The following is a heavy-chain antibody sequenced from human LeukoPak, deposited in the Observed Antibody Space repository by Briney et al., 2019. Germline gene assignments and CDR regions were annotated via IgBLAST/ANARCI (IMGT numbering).Heavy chain of an antibody. CDR3: ARDRDGANSNWFDP. V-gene: IGHV4-34*01. J-gene: IGHJ5*02. CDR1: GGSFSGYY. D-gene: IGHD4-23*01. Sequence: SETLSLTCAVYGGSFSGYYWSWLRQPPGKGLEWIGEINHSGSTNYNPSLKSRVTISVDTSKNQFSLKLSSVTAADTAMYYCARDRDGANSNWFDPWGQGSLVTVSS. CDR2: INHSGST.